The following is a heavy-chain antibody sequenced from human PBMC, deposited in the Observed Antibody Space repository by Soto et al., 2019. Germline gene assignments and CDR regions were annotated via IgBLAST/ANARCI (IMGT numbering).Heavy chain of an antibody. Sequence: EVQLVESGGGLVLPGGSLRLSCVGSAFSLKTYWMAWVRQAPGKGLECVANIRQYGDETFYVDSVKGRFTISRDNANNSVYLQMDHLSAEDTGVYYCATGGSGTYYLGPLDYWGQGIMVIVSS. J-gene: IGHJ4*02. V-gene: IGHV3-7*01. CDR3: ATGGSGTYYLGPLDY. D-gene: IGHD3-10*01. CDR1: AFSLKTYW. CDR2: IRQYGDET.